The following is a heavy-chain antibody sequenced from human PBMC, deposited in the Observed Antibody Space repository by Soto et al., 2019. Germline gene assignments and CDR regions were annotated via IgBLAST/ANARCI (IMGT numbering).Heavy chain of an antibody. CDR1: GFTFSSYT. D-gene: IGHD2-21*02. CDR2: ISSSYYI. V-gene: IGHV3-21*01. Sequence: RRLSCAASGFTFSSYTMKWVRQAPGKGLEWVASISSSYYIKYADSVKGRFTISRDNAKNSLYLQMNSLRAEDTAVYYCARGDVVVLTATSNFDYWGQGTLVTVSS. CDR3: ARGDVVVLTATSNFDY. J-gene: IGHJ4*02.